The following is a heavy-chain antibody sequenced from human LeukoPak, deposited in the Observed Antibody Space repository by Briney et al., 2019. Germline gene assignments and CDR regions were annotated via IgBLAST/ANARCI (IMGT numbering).Heavy chain of an antibody. CDR1: GGSISSSSYY. Sequence: SSETLSLTCTVSGGSISSSSYYWGWIREPPGKGLEWIGSIYYSGSTYYNPSLKSRVTISVDTSKTQFSLKLSSVTAADTAVYYCARDSSSWRQPFDYWGQGTQVTVSS. D-gene: IGHD6-13*01. J-gene: IGHJ4*02. V-gene: IGHV4-39*07. CDR2: IYYSGST. CDR3: ARDSSSWRQPFDY.